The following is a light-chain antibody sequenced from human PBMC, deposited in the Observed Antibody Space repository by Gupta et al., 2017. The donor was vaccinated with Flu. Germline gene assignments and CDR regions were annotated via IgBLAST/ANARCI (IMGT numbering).Light chain of an antibody. V-gene: IGKV3D-20*01. CDR2: DAF. CDR1: QSFSSNL. CDR3: QQYVGSPPWT. J-gene: IGKJ2*02. Sequence: TLSLSPGERATLSCGASQSFSSNLLAWYQQKPGLAPRLLIYDAFNRTAGTPDRFSGSGSGTDCTLTIGRLEPEDFAVYYCQQYVGSPPWTFGQGTKLEI.